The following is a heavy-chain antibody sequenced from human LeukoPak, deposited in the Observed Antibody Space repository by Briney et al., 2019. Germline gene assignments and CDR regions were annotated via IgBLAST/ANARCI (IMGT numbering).Heavy chain of an antibody. CDR3: VKGRISEDGLDF. V-gene: IGHV3-74*01. CDR2: INGDGSRT. D-gene: IGHD6-13*01. J-gene: IGHJ4*02. CDR1: GFTFSSYW. Sequence: SGGSLRLSCAASGFTFSSYWMHWVRQAPGKGLVWVSRINGDGSRTTYADSVKGRLTISRDNAKNTLYLQMNSLRAEDTAVYYCVKGRISEDGLDFWGQGTLVTVSS.